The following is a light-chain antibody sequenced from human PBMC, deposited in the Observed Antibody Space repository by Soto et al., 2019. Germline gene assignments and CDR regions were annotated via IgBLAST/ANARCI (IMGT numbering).Light chain of an antibody. CDR2: DVY. J-gene: IGLJ1*01. V-gene: IGLV2-14*03. CDR3: SAYTPSTGYV. Sequence: QSALTQPASVSGSPGQSITVSCTGTSSDIGRYNYVSWYRQHPGKAPKLMIYDVYKRPSGVSNRFSGSKSGNTASLTISGLQPEDEADYYCSAYTPSTGYVIATGTKLTVL. CDR1: SSDIGRYNY.